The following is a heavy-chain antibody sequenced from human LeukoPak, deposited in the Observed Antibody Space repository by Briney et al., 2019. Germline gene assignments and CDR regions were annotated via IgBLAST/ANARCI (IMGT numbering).Heavy chain of an antibody. D-gene: IGHD3-3*01. V-gene: IGHV4-4*07. CDR2: IYTSGST. CDR1: GGSISSYY. J-gene: IGHJ6*03. Sequence: PSEALSLTCTVSGGSISSYYWSWIRQPAGKGLEWIGRIYTSGSTNYNPSLKSRVTMSVDTSKNQFSLKLSSVTAADTAVYYCARDCYDFWSGYPYYYYMDVWGKGTTVTVSS. CDR3: ARDCYDFWSGYPYYYYMDV.